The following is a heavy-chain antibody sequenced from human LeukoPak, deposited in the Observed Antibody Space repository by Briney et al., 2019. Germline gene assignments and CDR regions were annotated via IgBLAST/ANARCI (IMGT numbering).Heavy chain of an antibody. CDR2: IYYSGST. Sequence: PSETLSLTCTASGGSISSYYWSWIRQPPGKGLEWIGYIYYSGSTNHNPSLKRRVTISIDTSKNQFSLKLSSVTAADTAVYYCARLLRYYDSSAYYFDYWGQGTLVTVSS. CDR3: ARLLRYYDSSAYYFDY. D-gene: IGHD3-22*01. J-gene: IGHJ4*02. CDR1: GGSISSYY. V-gene: IGHV4-59*08.